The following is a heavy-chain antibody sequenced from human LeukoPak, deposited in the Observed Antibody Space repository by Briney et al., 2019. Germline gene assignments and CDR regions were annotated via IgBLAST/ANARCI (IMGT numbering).Heavy chain of an antibody. CDR1: RFTFSNYW. CDR2: IKQDGSNA. Sequence: GGSLRLSCAASRFTFSNYWMHWVRQAPGRGLEWVANIKQDGSNAYYVDSVKGRFTISRDNAKNSVYLQMNSLRAEDTAVYYCARGVRGGTQYDAFDIWGQGTMVTVSS. D-gene: IGHD1-7*01. CDR3: ARGVRGGTQYDAFDI. J-gene: IGHJ3*02. V-gene: IGHV3-7*01.